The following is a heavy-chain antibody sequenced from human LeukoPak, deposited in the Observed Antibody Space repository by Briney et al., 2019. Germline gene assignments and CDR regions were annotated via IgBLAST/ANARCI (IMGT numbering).Heavy chain of an antibody. CDR3: ARGRIEVAGTLVDY. CDR1: GGSFSGYY. D-gene: IGHD6-19*01. J-gene: IGHJ4*02. Sequence: SETLSXTXAVYGGSFSGYYWSWIRQPPGKGLEWIGEINHSGSTNYNPSLKSRVTISVDTSKNLFSLKLSSVSAADTAVYYCARGRIEVAGTLVDYWGQGTLVTVSS. CDR2: INHSGST. V-gene: IGHV4-34*01.